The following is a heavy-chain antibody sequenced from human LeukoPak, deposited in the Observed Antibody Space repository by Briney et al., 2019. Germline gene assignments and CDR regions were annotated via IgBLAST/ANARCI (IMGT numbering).Heavy chain of an antibody. J-gene: IGHJ3*01. V-gene: IGHV3-20*01. CDR3: SRDKWNDLSGAFDV. CDR2: ITWRGGST. CDR1: GFTFDNYA. Sequence: GGSLRLSCAASGFTFDNYAMSWVRQAPGKGLEWVSGITWRGGSTGYADSVKGRFTISRDNAKNSLFLRMNSLGAEDTALYHCSRDKWNDLSGAFDVWGQGTVVTVSS. D-gene: IGHD1-20*01.